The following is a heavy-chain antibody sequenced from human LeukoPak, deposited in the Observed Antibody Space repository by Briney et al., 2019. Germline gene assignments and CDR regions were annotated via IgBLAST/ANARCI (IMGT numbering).Heavy chain of an antibody. CDR1: GDSISSYY. CDR3: ARGIQYSSGSFHWFDP. Sequence: PSETLSLTCTVSGDSISSYYWSWIRQPAGKGLEWIGRIYTSGSTNYNPSLKSRVTISVDKSKNQFSLKLKSVTAADTAVYYCARGIQYSSGSFHWFDPWGQGTLVTVSS. J-gene: IGHJ5*02. CDR2: IYTSGST. D-gene: IGHD6-19*01. V-gene: IGHV4-4*07.